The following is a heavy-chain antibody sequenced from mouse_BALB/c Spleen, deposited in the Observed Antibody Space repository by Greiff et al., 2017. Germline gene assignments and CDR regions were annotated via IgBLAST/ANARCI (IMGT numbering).Heavy chain of an antibody. CDR2: INPNNGGT. Sequence: VQLKESGPELVKPGASVKIPCKASGYTFTDYNMDWVKQSHGKSLEWIGDINPNNGGTIYNQKFKGKATLTVDKSSSTAYMELRSLTSEDTAVYYCASTMITTVYAMDYWGQGTSVTVSS. V-gene: IGHV1-18*01. CDR3: ASTMITTVYAMDY. CDR1: GYTFTDYN. D-gene: IGHD2-4*01. J-gene: IGHJ4*01.